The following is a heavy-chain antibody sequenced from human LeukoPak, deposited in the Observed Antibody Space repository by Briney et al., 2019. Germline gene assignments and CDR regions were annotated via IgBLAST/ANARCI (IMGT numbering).Heavy chain of an antibody. CDR3: ARELVEAKSIDY. CDR1: GFTFSSYA. Sequence: GGSLRLSCAASGFTFSSYAMHWVRQAPGKGLEWVAVISYDGSNKYYADSVKGRFTISRDNSKNTLYLQMNSLRAEDTAVYYCARELVEAKSIDYWAREPWSPSPQ. D-gene: IGHD2-15*01. J-gene: IGHJ4*02. V-gene: IGHV3-30-3*01. CDR2: ISYDGSNK.